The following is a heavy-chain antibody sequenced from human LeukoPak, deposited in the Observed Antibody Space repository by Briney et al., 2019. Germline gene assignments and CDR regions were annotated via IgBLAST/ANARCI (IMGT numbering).Heavy chain of an antibody. Sequence: GRSLRLSCAASGFTFSSYAMHWVRQAPGKGLEWVAVISYDGSNKYYADSVKGRFTISRDNSKNTLYLQMNSLRAEDTAVYYRARGIVGALGIWGQGTMVTVSS. V-gene: IGHV3-30-3*01. J-gene: IGHJ3*02. CDR1: GFTFSSYA. CDR3: ARGIVGALGI. CDR2: ISYDGSNK. D-gene: IGHD1-26*01.